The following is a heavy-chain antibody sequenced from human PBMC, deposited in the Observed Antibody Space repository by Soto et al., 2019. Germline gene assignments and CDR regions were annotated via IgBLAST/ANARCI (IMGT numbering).Heavy chain of an antibody. CDR3: ARVGRAVAGMTAGSHAFDI. D-gene: IGHD6-19*01. CDR2: LIPIFGTA. V-gene: IGHV1-69*01. J-gene: IGHJ3*02. Sequence: QVQLVQSGAEVKKPGSSVKVSCKASGGTFSSYAISWVRQAPGQGLEWMGGLIPIFGTANYAQEFQARVTITADESTSPAYMELRSLRSEDTAVYYCARVGRAVAGMTAGSHAFDIWGQGTMVTVSS. CDR1: GGTFSSYA.